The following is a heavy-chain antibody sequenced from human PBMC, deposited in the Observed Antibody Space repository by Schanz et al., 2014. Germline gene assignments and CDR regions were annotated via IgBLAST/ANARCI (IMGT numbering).Heavy chain of an antibody. J-gene: IGHJ4*02. CDR3: ARDLLVSHYDFWSGNDY. V-gene: IGHV3-30*03. CDR1: GFTFSSYG. Sequence: QVQLVESGGGVVQPGRSLRLSCAASGFTFSSYGMHWVRQSPGKGLEWVALISYDGSNKYYADSVKGRFTISRDSSKNTLYLQMNSLRADDTAVYYCARDLLVSHYDFWSGNDYWGQGTLVTVSS. CDR2: ISYDGSNK. D-gene: IGHD3-3*01.